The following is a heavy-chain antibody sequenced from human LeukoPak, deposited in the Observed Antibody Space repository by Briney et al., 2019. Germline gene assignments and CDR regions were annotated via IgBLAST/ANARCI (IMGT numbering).Heavy chain of an antibody. J-gene: IGHJ5*02. CDR3: ARAVPSITGRGDWFDP. D-gene: IGHD1-20*01. CDR1: GGTFSSYA. CDR2: IIPIFGTA. V-gene: IGHV1-69*13. Sequence: SVKVSCKASGGTFSSYAISWVRQAPGQGLEWMGGIIPIFGTANYAQKFQGRVTITADESTSTAYMELSSLRSEDTAVYYCARAVPSITGRGDWFDPWGQGTLVTVSS.